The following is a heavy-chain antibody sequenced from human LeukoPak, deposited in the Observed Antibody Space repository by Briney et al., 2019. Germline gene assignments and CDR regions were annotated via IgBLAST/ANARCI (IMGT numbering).Heavy chain of an antibody. V-gene: IGHV1-8*01. CDR1: GYTFTSYD. Sequence: ASVKVSCKASGYTFTSYDINWVRQATGQGLEWMGWMNPNSGNTGYAQKFQGRVTMTRNTSISTAYMELSSLRSEDTAVYYCASEPYDILTGRGWFDPWGQGTLVTVSS. J-gene: IGHJ5*02. CDR3: ASEPYDILTGRGWFDP. D-gene: IGHD3-9*01. CDR2: MNPNSGNT.